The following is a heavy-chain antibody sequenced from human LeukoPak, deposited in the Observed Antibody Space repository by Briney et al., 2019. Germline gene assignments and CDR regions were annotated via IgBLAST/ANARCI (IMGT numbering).Heavy chain of an antibody. Sequence: GGSLRLSCEASGFTFGSHAMYWVRQAPGKGLEWVAGIFGSCGSPHYADSVKGRFTISRDNSRNTVYLQVNSLRAEDTAVYYCGKTTVGYSSGQKPAWPVDYWGQGTLVTVSS. V-gene: IGHV3-23*01. CDR3: GKTTVGYSSGQKPAWPVDY. CDR2: IFGSCGSP. CDR1: GFTFGSHA. J-gene: IGHJ4*02. D-gene: IGHD5-18*01.